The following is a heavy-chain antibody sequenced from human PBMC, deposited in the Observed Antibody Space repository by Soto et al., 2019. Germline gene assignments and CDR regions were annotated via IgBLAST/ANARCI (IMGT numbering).Heavy chain of an antibody. V-gene: IGHV3-74*01. J-gene: IGHJ6*02. CDR2: INSDGSST. D-gene: IGHD6-13*01. CDR1: GFTFSSYW. CDR3: ARLGHSSSWLNYYYGMDV. Sequence: PGGSLRLSXAASGFTFSSYWMHWVRQAPGKGLVWVSRINSDGSSTSYADSVKGRFTISRDNAKNTLYLQMNSLRAEGTAVYYCARLGHSSSWLNYYYGMDVWGQGTTVTVSS.